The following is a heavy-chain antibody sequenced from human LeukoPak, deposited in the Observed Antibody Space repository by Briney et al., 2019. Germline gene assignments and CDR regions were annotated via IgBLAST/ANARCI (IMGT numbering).Heavy chain of an antibody. CDR3: AREGTAMVIRAFDI. D-gene: IGHD5-18*01. J-gene: IGHJ3*02. CDR1: GFTFSSYW. CDR2: IKQDGSEK. Sequence: GGSLRLSCAASGFTFSSYWMSWVRQAPGKGLEWVANIKQDGSEKYYVDSVKGRFTISRDNAKNSLYLQMNSLRAEDTAVYYCAREGTAMVIRAFDIWGQGTMVTVSS. V-gene: IGHV3-7*01.